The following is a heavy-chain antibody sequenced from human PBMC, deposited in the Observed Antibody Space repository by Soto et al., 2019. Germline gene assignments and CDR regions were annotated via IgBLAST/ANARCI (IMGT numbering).Heavy chain of an antibody. CDR1: GDSISSATYY. D-gene: IGHD2-15*01. V-gene: IGHV4-39*01. CDR3: ARHLKIASLQYYFDS. CDR2: IYYSGGT. Sequence: PSETLSLTCTASGDSISSATYYWGWVRQTPGKGLEWIGNIYYSGGTHYDPSLQSRVTISVDLSNNQFSLKLRSVTAADTAVYYCARHLKIASLQYYFDSWGRGTLVTVSS. J-gene: IGHJ4*02.